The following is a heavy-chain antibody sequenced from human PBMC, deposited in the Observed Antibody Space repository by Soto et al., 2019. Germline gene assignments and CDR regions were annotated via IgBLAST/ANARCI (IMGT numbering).Heavy chain of an antibody. Sequence: GASGKVSCKASGGTFSSYAISWVRQAPGQGLEWMGGIIPIFGTANYAQKFQGRVTITADESTSTAYMELSSLRSEDTAVYYCARVGTVTAHYYYYYGMDVWGQGTTVPVSS. J-gene: IGHJ6*02. CDR3: ARVGTVTAHYYYYYGMDV. CDR1: GGTFSSYA. CDR2: IIPIFGTA. D-gene: IGHD4-17*01. V-gene: IGHV1-69*13.